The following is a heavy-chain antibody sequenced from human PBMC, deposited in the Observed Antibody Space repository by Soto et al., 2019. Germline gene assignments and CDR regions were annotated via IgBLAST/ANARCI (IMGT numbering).Heavy chain of an antibody. V-gene: IGHV3-23*01. CDR1: GFTFSSYA. Sequence: EVQLLESGGGLVQPGGSLSLSCAASGFTFSSYAMSWVRQAPGKGLEWVSAISGSGGSTYYADSVKGRFTISRDNSKNTLYLRMNSLRAEDTAVYYCAKSDGLWDVFGNWGQGTLVTVSS. D-gene: IGHD5-18*01. J-gene: IGHJ4*02. CDR2: ISGSGGST. CDR3: AKSDGLWDVFGN.